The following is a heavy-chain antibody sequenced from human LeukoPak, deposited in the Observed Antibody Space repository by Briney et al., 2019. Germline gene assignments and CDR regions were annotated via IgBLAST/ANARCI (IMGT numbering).Heavy chain of an antibody. CDR1: GGSISSSSYY. J-gene: IGHJ4*02. V-gene: IGHV4-39*07. D-gene: IGHD3-10*01. CDR2: INHSGST. CDR3: ARRERYYYGI. Sequence: PSETLSLTCTVSGGSISSSSYYWGWIRQPPGKGLEWIGEINHSGSTNYNPSLKSRVTISVDTSKNQFSLKLSSMTAADTAVYYCARRERYYYGIWGQGTLVTVSS.